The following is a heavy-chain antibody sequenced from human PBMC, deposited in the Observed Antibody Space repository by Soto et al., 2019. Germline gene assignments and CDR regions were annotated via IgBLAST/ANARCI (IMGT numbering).Heavy chain of an antibody. CDR3: AIGGDWYFFDI. CDR1: GYSVTNYW. D-gene: IGHD2-21*02. Sequence: XESLKISCKGCGYSVTNYWIGWVRQMPGKGLEWMGVIYPGDSDTRYNPSFEGQAIISSDKSISTVYLQWSSLKASDTAMYYCAIGGDWYFFDIWAQGTMVTVSS. CDR2: IYPGDSDT. V-gene: IGHV5-51*01. J-gene: IGHJ3*02.